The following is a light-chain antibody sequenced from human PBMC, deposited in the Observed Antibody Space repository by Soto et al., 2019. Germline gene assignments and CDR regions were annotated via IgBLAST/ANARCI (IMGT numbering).Light chain of an antibody. CDR2: AAS. CDR1: QGIRND. CDR3: LQDYNYPRT. Sequence: AIQMTQSPSSLSASVGDRVTITCRASQGIRNDLGWYQQKPGRAPKLLIYAASSLQSGVPSRFSGSGSGTDFTLTISSLQPEEFATYYCLQDYNYPRTFGQGTKVEIK. J-gene: IGKJ1*01. V-gene: IGKV1-6*01.